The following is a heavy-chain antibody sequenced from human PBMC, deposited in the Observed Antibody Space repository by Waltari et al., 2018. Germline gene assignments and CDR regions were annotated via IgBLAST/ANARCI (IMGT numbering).Heavy chain of an antibody. Sequence: QVQLVQSGAEVKKPGASVKVSCKVSGYTLTELSRHWVRQAPGQGLEWMGGFDPEDGETIYAQKFQGRVTMTEDTSTDTAYMELSSLRSEDTAVYYCATGVSSIFGVVTYAFDIWGQGTMVTVSS. CDR3: ATGVSSIFGVVTYAFDI. CDR2: FDPEDGET. V-gene: IGHV1-24*01. D-gene: IGHD3-3*02. J-gene: IGHJ3*02. CDR1: GYTLTELS.